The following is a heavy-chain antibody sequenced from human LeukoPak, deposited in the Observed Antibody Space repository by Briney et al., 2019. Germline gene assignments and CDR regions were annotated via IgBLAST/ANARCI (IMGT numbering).Heavy chain of an antibody. D-gene: IGHD6-19*01. CDR1: GFTFSSYA. Sequence: GGSLRLSCAASGFTFSSYAMSWVRQAPGKGLEWVSSISGSGNNTYYADSVKGRFTISRDNAKNTLYLQMNSLTAEDTALYYCARAIGSGWTENTFDIWGQGTMVTVSS. CDR3: ARAIGSGWTENTFDI. CDR2: ISGSGNNT. J-gene: IGHJ3*02. V-gene: IGHV3-23*01.